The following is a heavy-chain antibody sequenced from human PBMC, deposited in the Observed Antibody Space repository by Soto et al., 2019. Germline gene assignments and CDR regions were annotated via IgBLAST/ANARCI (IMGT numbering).Heavy chain of an antibody. Sequence: VSCKASGYTFTSYGISWVRQAPGQGLEWMGWISAYNGNTNYAQKLQGRVTMTTDTSTSTAYMELRSLRSDDTAVYYCASVDCSSTSCYGPLDYWGRGTLVTGLL. D-gene: IGHD2-2*01. J-gene: IGHJ4*02. CDR3: ASVDCSSTSCYGPLDY. CDR2: ISAYNGNT. CDR1: GYTFTSYG. V-gene: IGHV1-18*01.